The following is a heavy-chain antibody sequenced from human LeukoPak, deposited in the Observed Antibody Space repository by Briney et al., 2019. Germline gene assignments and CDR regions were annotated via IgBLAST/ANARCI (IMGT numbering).Heavy chain of an antibody. V-gene: IGHV1-24*01. CDR2: FDPEDGET. D-gene: IGHD3-10*01. CDR3: ARVPFGSTMVRGLYFDY. CDR1: GYTLTELS. J-gene: IGHJ4*02. Sequence: VASVKVSCKVSGYTLTELSMHWVRQAPGKGLEWMGGFDPEDGETIYAQKLQGRVTMTTDTSTSTAYMELRSLRSDDTAVYYCARVPFGSTMVRGLYFDYWGQGTLVTVSS.